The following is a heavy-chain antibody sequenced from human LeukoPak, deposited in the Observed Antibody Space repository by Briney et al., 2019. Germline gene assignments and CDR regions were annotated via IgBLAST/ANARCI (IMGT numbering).Heavy chain of an antibody. V-gene: IGHV3-7*01. D-gene: IGHD3-10*01. CDR2: IKQDGSEK. CDR3: ASEQYYYGSASRFDY. Sequence: GGSLRLSCAASGFTFSSYWMSWVRQAPGKGLEWVANIKQDGSEKYYVDSVKGRFTISRDNAKNSLYLQMNSLRAEDTAVYYCASEQYYYGSASRFDYWGQGTLVTVSS. J-gene: IGHJ4*02. CDR1: GFTFSSYW.